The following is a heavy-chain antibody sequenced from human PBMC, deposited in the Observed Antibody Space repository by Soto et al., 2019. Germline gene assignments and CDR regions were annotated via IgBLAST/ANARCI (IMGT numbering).Heavy chain of an antibody. J-gene: IGHJ6*02. CDR2: IYWNDDR. CDR1: GFSLTTGGVG. V-gene: IGHV2-5*01. CDR3: IYRRASWDYHGLDV. D-gene: IGHD2-21*01. Sequence: TLKESGPTLVKPTQTLTLTCTFSGFSLTTGGVGVGWIRQPPGRSLEWLAVIYWNDDRRRSPSLENRLTITKDTSKNQVVLTMTNMDPVDTATYYCIYRRASWDYHGLDVWGQGTPVTVSS.